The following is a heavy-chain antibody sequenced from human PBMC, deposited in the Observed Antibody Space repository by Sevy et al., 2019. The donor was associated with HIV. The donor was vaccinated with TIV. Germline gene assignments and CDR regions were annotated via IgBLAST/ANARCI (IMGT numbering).Heavy chain of an antibody. CDR3: ARDSQNIVVVPAATINYYYSYYMDV. V-gene: IGHV3-7*01. J-gene: IGHJ6*03. CDR2: LKQDGSER. CDR1: GFTFSSYW. D-gene: IGHD2-2*01. Sequence: GGSLRLPCAASGFTFSSYWMSWVRRAPGKGLEWVANLKQDGSERDYEDSVKGRFTISRDNTKNSLYLQMNSLRVEDTAVYYCARDSQNIVVVPAATINYYYSYYMDVWVKGTTVTVSS.